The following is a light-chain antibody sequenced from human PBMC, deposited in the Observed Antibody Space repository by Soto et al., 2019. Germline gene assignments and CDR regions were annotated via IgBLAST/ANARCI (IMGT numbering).Light chain of an antibody. CDR1: QTVDSTY. V-gene: IGKV3-20*01. CDR3: QEYDTSPPLYT. Sequence: EVVLTQSPGTLSLSPGERATLSCRASQTVDSTYLAWYQQKPGQAPRLLIYRASSRAAGVPDRFSGSGSGTDFPLTISKLDPEDCAVYYCQEYDTSPPLYTFGRGTKLEI. CDR2: RAS. J-gene: IGKJ2*01.